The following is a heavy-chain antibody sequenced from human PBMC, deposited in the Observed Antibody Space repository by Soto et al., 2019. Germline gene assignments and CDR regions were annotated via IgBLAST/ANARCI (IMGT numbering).Heavy chain of an antibody. V-gene: IGHV4-30-4*01. J-gene: IGHJ4*02. D-gene: IGHD6-19*01. CDR3: ARSRYTSGWWTPPFDY. CDR1: GGSISSGDYY. Sequence: SETLSLTCTVSGGSISSGDYYWSWIRQPPGKGLEWIGYIYYSGSTYYKPSLKSRVTISVDTSKNQFSLKLSSVTAAVTAVYYCARSRYTSGWWTPPFDYWGQGTLVTVSS. CDR2: IYYSGST.